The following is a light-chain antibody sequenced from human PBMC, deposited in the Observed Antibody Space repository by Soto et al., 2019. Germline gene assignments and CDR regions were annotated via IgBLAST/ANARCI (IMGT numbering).Light chain of an antibody. J-gene: IGKJ1*01. V-gene: IGKV2-30*01. CDR3: MQGISFT. CDR1: QSLVYSDGTTY. Sequence: IVLTQSPLSLSVTLGQPASISCRSSQSLVYSDGTTYLNWFHQRPGQSPRRLIHKVSNRDSGVPDRFSGSGLDTDFTLSICRVEADVVGVFYCMQGISFTFGQGTRVEIK. CDR2: KVS.